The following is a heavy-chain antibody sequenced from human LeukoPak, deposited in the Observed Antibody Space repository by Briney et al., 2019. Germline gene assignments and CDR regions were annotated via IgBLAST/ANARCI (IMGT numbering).Heavy chain of an antibody. Sequence: GGSLRLSCAASGFTFSRYSMNWVRQAPGKGLEWVSSISISSSYIYYADSVKGRFTMSRDNAKNSLYLQMNSLTAEDTAVYYCARVLPAPVDYYYMDVWGKGTTVTVSS. CDR3: ARVLPAPVDYYYMDV. CDR2: ISISSSYI. D-gene: IGHD2-2*01. CDR1: GFTFSRYS. J-gene: IGHJ6*03. V-gene: IGHV3-21*01.